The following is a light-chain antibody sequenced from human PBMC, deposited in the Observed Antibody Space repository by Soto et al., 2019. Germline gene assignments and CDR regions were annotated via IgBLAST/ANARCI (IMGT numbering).Light chain of an antibody. CDR2: GAS. Sequence: DIQMTQSPSTLSPSVGDRVTITCRASHSISNWLAWYQQKPGKAPDLLIYGASSWERGVPSRFSGSGSGTEFTLTISSLQPDDFATYYCQHYDSYSSTFGQGTDWRL. CDR3: QHYDSYSST. V-gene: IGKV1-5*01. CDR1: HSISNW. J-gene: IGKJ5*01.